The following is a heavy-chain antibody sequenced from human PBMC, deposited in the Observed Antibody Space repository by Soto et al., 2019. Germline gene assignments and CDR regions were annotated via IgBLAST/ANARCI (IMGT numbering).Heavy chain of an antibody. D-gene: IGHD3-22*01. CDR3: AKEYYYDSRGYYPYFDY. CDR2: ISGSGGNT. J-gene: IGHJ4*02. Sequence: GGSLRLSCAASGFTFTNYAMNWVRQAPGKGLEWVSAISGSGGNTYYADSVRGRFTISRDNSKNTLHLQMNSLRAEDTAVYYCAKEYYYDSRGYYPYFDYWGQATLDTVSS. CDR1: GFTFTNYA. V-gene: IGHV3-23*01.